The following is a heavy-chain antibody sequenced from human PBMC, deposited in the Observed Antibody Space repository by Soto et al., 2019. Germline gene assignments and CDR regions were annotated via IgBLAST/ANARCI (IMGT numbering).Heavy chain of an antibody. CDR2: ISSSGTSA. D-gene: IGHD6-19*01. CDR1: GFTFSAVY. V-gene: IGHV3-11*05. J-gene: IGHJ4*02. Sequence: PGGSLRLSFAASGFTFSAVYMSWIRQAPNKGLEYISYISSSGTSANYADSVKGRFTISRDNAKNSLYLQMNSLRAEDTAVYYCARDRGAVTGQYFDYWGQGALVTVSS. CDR3: ARDRGAVTGQYFDY.